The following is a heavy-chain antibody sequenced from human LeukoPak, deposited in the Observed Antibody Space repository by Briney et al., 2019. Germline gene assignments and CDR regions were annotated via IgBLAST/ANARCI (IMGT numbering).Heavy chain of an antibody. Sequence: GGSLRLSCAASGFTFSNYGMNWVRQAPGKGLEWVSAISGSGGSTYYADSVKGRFTISRDNSKNTLYLQMNSLRAEDTAVYYCANRFTSGWTKKGDYFDYWGQGTLVTVSS. CDR2: ISGSGGST. V-gene: IGHV3-23*01. J-gene: IGHJ4*02. CDR3: ANRFTSGWTKKGDYFDY. CDR1: GFTFSNYG. D-gene: IGHD6-19*01.